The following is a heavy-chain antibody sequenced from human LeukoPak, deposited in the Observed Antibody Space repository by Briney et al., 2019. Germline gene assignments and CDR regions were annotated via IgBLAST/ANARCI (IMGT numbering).Heavy chain of an antibody. CDR3: ATRYVGEMATIRSDY. V-gene: IGHV3-23*01. D-gene: IGHD5-24*01. Sequence: PGGSLRLSCAASGFTFSSYAMSWVRQAPGKGLEWVSGISGSGGSTYYADSVKGRFTISRDNSKNTLYPQMNSLRAEDTAVFYCATRYVGEMATIRSDYWGQGTLVTVSS. J-gene: IGHJ4*02. CDR2: ISGSGGST. CDR1: GFTFSSYA.